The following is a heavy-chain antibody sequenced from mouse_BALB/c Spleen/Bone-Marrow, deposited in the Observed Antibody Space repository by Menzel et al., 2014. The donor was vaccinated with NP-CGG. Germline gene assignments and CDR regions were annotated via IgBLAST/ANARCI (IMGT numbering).Heavy chain of an antibody. D-gene: IGHD1-1*01. CDR3: AGRTTTVVATDY. CDR2: INPSNGRT. J-gene: IGHJ2*01. Sequence: VQGVESGAELVKPGASVKLSCKASGYTFTSYRMHWVKQRPGQGLEWIGEINPSNGRTNYNEKFKSKATLTVDKSSSTAYMQLSSLTSEDSAVYYCAGRTTTVVATDYWGQGTTLTVSS. V-gene: IGHV1S81*02. CDR1: GYTFTSYR.